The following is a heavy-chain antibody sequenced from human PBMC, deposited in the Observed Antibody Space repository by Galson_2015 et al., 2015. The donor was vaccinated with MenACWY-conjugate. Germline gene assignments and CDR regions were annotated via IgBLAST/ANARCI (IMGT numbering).Heavy chain of an antibody. Sequence: CAIFGDSVSSHSAVWNWIRQSPSRGLEWLGRTYYRCKWYNDYAVSVESRITINPDTSKNQFSLQLNSVTPEDTAVYFCAGRYCSGGNCYFDYWGQGTLVTVSS. D-gene: IGHD2-15*01. CDR2: TYYRCKWYN. CDR3: AGRYCSGGNCYFDY. V-gene: IGHV6-1*01. J-gene: IGHJ4*02. CDR1: GDSVSSHSAV.